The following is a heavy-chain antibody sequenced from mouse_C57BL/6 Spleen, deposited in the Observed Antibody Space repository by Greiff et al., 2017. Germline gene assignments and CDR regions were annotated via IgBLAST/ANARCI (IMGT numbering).Heavy chain of an antibody. CDR3: ARRDSNGAMDY. CDR1: GFTFSDYG. CDR2: ISSGSSTI. J-gene: IGHJ4*01. V-gene: IGHV5-17*01. Sequence: EVKLMESGGGLVKPGGSLKLSCAASGFTFSDYGMHWVRQAPEKGLEWVAYISSGSSTIYYADTVKGRFTISRANAKNTLFLQMTSLRSEDTAMYYCARRDSNGAMDYWGQGTSVTVSS. D-gene: IGHD2-5*01.